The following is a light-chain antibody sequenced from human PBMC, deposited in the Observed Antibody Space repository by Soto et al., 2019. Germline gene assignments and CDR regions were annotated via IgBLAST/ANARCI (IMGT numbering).Light chain of an antibody. V-gene: IGKV3-11*01. Sequence: DIVLTQSPATLSLSPGNRVTLSCRANERISHSLAWYQQKPGQAPRILIYDASFRATGIPERFSGSGSGTDFTHSISSLEPEDLADYYCQLSQQRSSWPPIAFGQGTRLDLK. J-gene: IGKJ5*01. CDR2: DAS. CDR1: ERISHS. CDR3: QLSQQRSSWPPIA.